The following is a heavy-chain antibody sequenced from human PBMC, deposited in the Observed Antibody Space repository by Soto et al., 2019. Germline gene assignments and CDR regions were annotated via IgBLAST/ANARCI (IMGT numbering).Heavy chain of an antibody. Sequence: QVELVQSGAEVKNPGASVTVSCKASGEFFTTYGISWVRQAPGQGLDWMGWISTYSTNTNYAPKFQGRLLLTADTSTNTAHMELRSLRPDDTAVYYCARWAGRVRDYGGPFDYWGQGSLVTVSP. D-gene: IGHD4-17*01. J-gene: IGHJ4*02. V-gene: IGHV1-18*04. CDR2: ISTYSTNT. CDR3: ARWAGRVRDYGGPFDY. CDR1: GEFFTTYG.